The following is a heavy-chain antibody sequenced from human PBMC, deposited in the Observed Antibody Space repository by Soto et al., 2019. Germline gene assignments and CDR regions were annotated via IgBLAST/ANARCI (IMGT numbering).Heavy chain of an antibody. CDR1: GGTFSRHS. CDR3: ARDLTSVRGS. D-gene: IGHD3-10*01. J-gene: IGHJ4*02. V-gene: IGHV1-69*01. CDR2: IIPIFDAT. Sequence: QVQMVQSGAEVKKPGSSARVSCKVSGGTFSRHSISWVRQAPGQGLEWMGGIIPIFDATQYAQKFQGRLTITAEESTTPFHMDLSGLRPEDTAIYYCARDLTSVRGSWGQGTLVTVS.